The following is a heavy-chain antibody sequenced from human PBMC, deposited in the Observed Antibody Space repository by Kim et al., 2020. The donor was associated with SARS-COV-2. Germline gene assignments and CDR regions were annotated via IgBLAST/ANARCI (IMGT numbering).Heavy chain of an antibody. V-gene: IGHV3-72*01. CDR2: IKNKANYDTA. Sequence: GGSLRLSCAASGFIFSDYYMDWVRQTPGKGLEWVGRIKNKANYDTAEYAASVEGRVSISRDDSKNALYLQLKRLRIEDTSMYFCVRSVTTPQSYFWYFDVWGRGTPVTVSS. CDR3: VRSVTTPQSYFWYFDV. D-gene: IGHD2-21*02. J-gene: IGHJ2*01. CDR1: GFIFSDYY.